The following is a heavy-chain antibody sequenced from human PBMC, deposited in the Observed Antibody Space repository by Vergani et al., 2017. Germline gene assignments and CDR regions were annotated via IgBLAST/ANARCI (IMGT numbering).Heavy chain of an antibody. Sequence: QVQLLESCPGLVKPSQTLSLTCTVSCGSISSCGYYWSWIRPHPGKGLEWIGYIYYSGSTYYNPSLKSRVTISVDTSKNQFSLKLSSVTDADTAVYYCARDCYYDSSGCFDDWGQGTLVTVSS. D-gene: IGHD3-22*01. J-gene: IGHJ4*02. CDR2: IYYSGST. CDR1: CGSISSCGYY. V-gene: IGHV4-31*03. CDR3: ARDCYYDSSGCFDD.